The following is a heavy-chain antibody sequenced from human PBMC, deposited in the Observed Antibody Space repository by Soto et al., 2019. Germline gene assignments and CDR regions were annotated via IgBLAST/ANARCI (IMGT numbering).Heavy chain of an antibody. CDR3: GRHGSFYDSSDGYSDAFTI. Sequence: PSETLSLTCTVSGDSFTSTDYYWGWIRQSPGKGLEWIASGYTTGSTYSNPSLKSRITLSVDTSKNQLSLKLISVTAADTAVYYRGRHGSFYDSSDGYSDAFTIWGQGTLVTVSS. D-gene: IGHD3-22*01. CDR1: GDSFTSTDYY. CDR2: GYTTGST. J-gene: IGHJ4*02. V-gene: IGHV4-39*01.